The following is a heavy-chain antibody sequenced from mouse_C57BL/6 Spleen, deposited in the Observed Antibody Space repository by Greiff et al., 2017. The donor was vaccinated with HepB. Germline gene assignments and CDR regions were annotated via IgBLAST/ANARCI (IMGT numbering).Heavy chain of an antibody. D-gene: IGHD2-5*01. CDR1: GFTFTDYY. Sequence: EVKLVESGGGLVQPGGSLSLSCAASGFTFTDYYMSWVRQPPGKALEWLGFIRNKANGYTTEYSASVKGRFTISRDNSQSILYLQMNALRAEDSATYYCARYISNYWYFGVWGTGTTVTVSS. J-gene: IGHJ1*03. CDR3: ARYISNYWYFGV. V-gene: IGHV7-3*01. CDR2: IRNKANGYTT.